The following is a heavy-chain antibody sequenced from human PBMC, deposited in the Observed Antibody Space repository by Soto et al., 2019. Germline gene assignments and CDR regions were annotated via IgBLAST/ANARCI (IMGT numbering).Heavy chain of an antibody. CDR2: INHTGST. CDR3: ARGHPRITAVNNWFDP. CDR1: NGSISSNYY. Sequence: PSETLSLTCTVSNGSISSNYYWSWIRQHPGKGLEWMGYINHTGSTYYNPSLKSRVSISVDTSKNQFSLKLSSVTAADTAVYYCARGHPRITAVNNWFDPWGQGTLVTVSS. D-gene: IGHD6-13*01. J-gene: IGHJ5*02. V-gene: IGHV4-31*03.